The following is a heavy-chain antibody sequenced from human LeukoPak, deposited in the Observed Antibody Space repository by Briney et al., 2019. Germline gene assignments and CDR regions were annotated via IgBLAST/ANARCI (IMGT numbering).Heavy chain of an antibody. CDR3: ARRGSIGDILTGSSFDY. CDR1: GYSFTRYG. D-gene: IGHD3-9*01. J-gene: IGHJ4*02. V-gene: IGHV1-18*01. Sequence: ASVKVSCKASGYSFTRYGIRWVRRAPGQGLEWMGWISGYNGSTNYAHKLQGRVTLTTDTSTSTVYMELRSLRAEDTAVYYCARRGSIGDILTGSSFDYWGQGTLVTVSS. CDR2: ISGYNGST.